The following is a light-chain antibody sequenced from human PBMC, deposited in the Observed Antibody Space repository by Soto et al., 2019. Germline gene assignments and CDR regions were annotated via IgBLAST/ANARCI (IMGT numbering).Light chain of an antibody. J-gene: IGLJ1*01. CDR3: CSYAGSYYG. Sequence: QSALTQPRSVSGSPGQSVTISCTGTSSDVGGYNYVSWYQQHPGKAPKLMIYDVSKRPSGVPDRFSGSKSGNTASLTISGRQAEDEADYYCCSYAGSYYGFGTGTKVTVL. CDR1: SSDVGGYNY. V-gene: IGLV2-11*01. CDR2: DVS.